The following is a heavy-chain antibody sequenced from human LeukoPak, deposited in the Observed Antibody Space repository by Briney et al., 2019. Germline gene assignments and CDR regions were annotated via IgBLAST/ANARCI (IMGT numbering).Heavy chain of an antibody. J-gene: IGHJ4*02. D-gene: IGHD4-17*01. V-gene: IGHV4-31*03. CDR1: GGSISSGGYY. Sequence: SQTLSLTCTVSGGSISSGGYYWSWIRQHPGKGLEWIGYIYYSRSTYYNPSLKSRVTISVDTSKNQFSLKLSSVTAADTAVYYCARASGLTTVTNFDYWGQGTLVTVSS. CDR2: IYYSRST. CDR3: ARASGLTTVTNFDY.